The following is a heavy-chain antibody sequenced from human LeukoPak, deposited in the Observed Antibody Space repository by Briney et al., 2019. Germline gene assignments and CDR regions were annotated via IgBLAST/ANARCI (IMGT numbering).Heavy chain of an antibody. CDR3: ARDRRTTDDY. D-gene: IGHD4-17*01. CDR1: GFTFSSYG. CDR2: IWYDGSNK. Sequence: GRSLTLSCAASGFTFSSYGMHWVRQAPGKGLEWVAVIWYDGSNKYYADSVKGRFTISRDNSKNTLYLQMHSLRAEDTAVYYCARDRRTTDDYWGQGTLVTVSS. J-gene: IGHJ4*02. V-gene: IGHV3-33*01.